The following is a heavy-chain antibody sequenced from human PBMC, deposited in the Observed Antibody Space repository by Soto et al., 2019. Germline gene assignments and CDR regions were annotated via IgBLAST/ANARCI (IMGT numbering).Heavy chain of an antibody. D-gene: IGHD3-3*01. Sequence: GGSLRLSCAASGFGLSSYAVSWVRQAPGKGLEWVSVISGSGGATYYADSVKGRFTISRDNSKNTLYLQMNSVRAEDTAVYYCARAEDYDHWGGPPKYFDNWGQGTQVTVSS. J-gene: IGHJ4*02. CDR3: ARAEDYDHWGGPPKYFDN. CDR1: GFGLSSYA. V-gene: IGHV3-23*01. CDR2: ISGSGGAT.